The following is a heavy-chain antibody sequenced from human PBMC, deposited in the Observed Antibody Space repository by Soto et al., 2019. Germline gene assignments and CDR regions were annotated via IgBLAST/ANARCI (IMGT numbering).Heavy chain of an antibody. V-gene: IGHV4-39*01. CDR1: GGSISSFNYF. Sequence: QLQLQESGPGLVKPSETLSLTCTVSGGSISSFNYFWGWIRQPPGKGLEWIGSLYYSGNTYYNPSLQSRVTISVDTSKKQCTPPLRSVTAADTAVYYCARGGGSTFNGFDPWGQGTLVTVSP. D-gene: IGHD2-15*01. CDR3: ARGGGSTFNGFDP. CDR2: LYYSGNT. J-gene: IGHJ5*02.